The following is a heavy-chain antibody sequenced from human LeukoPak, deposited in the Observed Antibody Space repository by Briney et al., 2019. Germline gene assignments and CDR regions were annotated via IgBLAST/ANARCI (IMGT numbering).Heavy chain of an antibody. D-gene: IGHD3-22*01. Sequence: SETLSLTCAVYGGSFSGYYWSWIRQPPGKGLEWIGEINHRGSTNYNPSLKSRVTVSGDTSKNQFFLKLSSVTAADTAVYYCARDRRRQYYYDSSGYGRAFDVWGQGTMVTVSS. V-gene: IGHV4-34*01. CDR1: GGSFSGYY. J-gene: IGHJ3*01. CDR3: ARDRRRQYYYDSSGYGRAFDV. CDR2: INHRGST.